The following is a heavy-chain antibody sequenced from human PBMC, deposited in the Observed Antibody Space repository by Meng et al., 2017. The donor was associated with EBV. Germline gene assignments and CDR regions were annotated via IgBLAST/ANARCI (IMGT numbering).Heavy chain of an antibody. Sequence: VQCVQSGAGVKNPGASVKVSCKASGYAFTSYILHWVRQAPGQRLEWMGWINVGVGYTKYSQKFQGRVTISSDTSATTGYMELSSLRSEDTAVYYCVRGPPVGVPGPGDYWGQGTLVTVSS. V-gene: IGHV1-3*01. CDR1: GYAFTSYI. CDR2: INVGVGYT. CDR3: VRGPPVGVPGPGDY. J-gene: IGHJ4*02. D-gene: IGHD2-21*01.